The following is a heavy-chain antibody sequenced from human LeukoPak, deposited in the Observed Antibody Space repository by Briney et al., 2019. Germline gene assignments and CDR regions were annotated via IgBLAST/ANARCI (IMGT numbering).Heavy chain of an antibody. Sequence: SETLSLTCTVSGDSISNFYWSWIRQPAGKGLEWIGRIYTSGSTNYNPSLKSRVTMSVDTSKNQFSLKLNSVTPEDTAVYYCARAPLEYYYDSSGYYLDYWGQGTLVTVSS. J-gene: IGHJ4*02. D-gene: IGHD3-22*01. V-gene: IGHV4-4*07. CDR2: IYTSGST. CDR3: ARAPLEYYYDSSGYYLDY. CDR1: GDSISNFY.